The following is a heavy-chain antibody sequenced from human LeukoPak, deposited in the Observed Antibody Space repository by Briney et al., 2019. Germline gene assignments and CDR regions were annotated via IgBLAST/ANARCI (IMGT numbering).Heavy chain of an antibody. CDR3: ARTAYGGDNWFDP. CDR1: GFTFSSYA. J-gene: IGHJ5*02. V-gene: IGHV3-30-3*01. CDR2: ISYDGSNK. Sequence: QPGRSLRLSCSAPGFTFSSYAMHWVRQAPGKGLEWVAVISYDGSNKYYADSVKGRFTISRNNSKNTLYLQMNSLRAEDTAVYYCARTAYGGDNWFDPWGQGTLVTVSS. D-gene: IGHD4-17*01.